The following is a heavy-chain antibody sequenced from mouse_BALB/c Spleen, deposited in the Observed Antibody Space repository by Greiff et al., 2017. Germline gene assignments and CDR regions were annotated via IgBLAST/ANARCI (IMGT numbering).Heavy chain of an antibody. Sequence: QVQLQQSGAELMKPGASVKISCKATGYTFSSYWIEWVKQRPGHGLEWIGEILPGSGSTNYNEKFKGKATFTADTSSNTAYMQLSSLTSEDSAVYYCARSGITIITTVVPFDYWGQGTTLTVSS. D-gene: IGHD1-1*01. CDR1: GYTFSSYW. V-gene: IGHV1-9*01. J-gene: IGHJ2*01. CDR3: ARSGITIITTVVPFDY. CDR2: ILPGSGST.